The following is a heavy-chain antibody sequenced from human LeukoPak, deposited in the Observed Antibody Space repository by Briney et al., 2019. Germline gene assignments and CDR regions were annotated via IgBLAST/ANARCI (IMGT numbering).Heavy chain of an antibody. CDR2: ISWDGGST. J-gene: IGHJ4*02. CDR1: GFTFDDYT. V-gene: IGHV3-43*01. Sequence: GGSLRLSCAASGFTFDDYTMHWVRQAPGKGLEWVSLISWDGGSTYYADSVKGRFTISRDNSKNSLYLQMNSLRAEDTAVYYCAKRIQSAMATGYWGQGTLVTVSS. CDR3: AKRIQSAMATGY. D-gene: IGHD5-18*01.